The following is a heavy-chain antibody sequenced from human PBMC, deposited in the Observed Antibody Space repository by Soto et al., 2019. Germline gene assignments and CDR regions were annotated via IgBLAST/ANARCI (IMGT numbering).Heavy chain of an antibody. CDR2: IKSIRDGGTT. D-gene: IGHD6-13*01. J-gene: IGHJ4*01. CDR1: GFTISDAW. V-gene: IGHV3-15*07. CDR3: STDSLFSWVFGRNEY. Sequence: GGSLRLSCTASGFTISDAWINWVRQAPGMGLEWEGRIKSIRDGGTTDFTAPVKDRFAISRDDSKNMVYLQINSLNTEDIAVYYCSTDSLFSWVFGRNEYWGYGTLITVSS.